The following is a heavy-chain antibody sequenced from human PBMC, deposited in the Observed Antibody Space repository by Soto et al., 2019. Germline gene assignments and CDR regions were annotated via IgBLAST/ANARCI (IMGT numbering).Heavy chain of an antibody. CDR2: VNHSGST. CDR3: ARGHGYYYGSGSLKYGMDV. Sequence: QVQLQQWGAGLLKPSETLSLTCAVYGGSFSDYYWSWVRQPPGRGLEWIGEVNHSGSTNYSPSLKSRVTISVDTSKNQFSLKLSSVTAADTAVYYCARGHGYYYGSGSLKYGMDVWGQGTTVTVSS. V-gene: IGHV4-34*01. CDR1: GGSFSDYY. J-gene: IGHJ6*02. D-gene: IGHD3-10*01.